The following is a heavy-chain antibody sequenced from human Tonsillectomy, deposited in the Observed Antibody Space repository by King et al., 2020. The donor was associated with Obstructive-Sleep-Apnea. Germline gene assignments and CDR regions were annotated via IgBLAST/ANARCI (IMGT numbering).Heavy chain of an antibody. D-gene: IGHD3-3*01. CDR1: GFTFSTYS. CDR3: VNNYDFWSGYYPYGMDV. J-gene: IGHJ6*02. V-gene: IGHV3-48*04. Sequence: VQLVESGGGLVQPGGSLRLSCVASGFTFSTYSMNWVRQAPGKGLEWISHISSRSSTTYYSDSLKGRFTISRDNAKNSLYMQMNSRRAEDTAVYYCVNNYDFWSGYYPYGMDVWGQGTTVTVSS. CDR2: ISSRSSTT.